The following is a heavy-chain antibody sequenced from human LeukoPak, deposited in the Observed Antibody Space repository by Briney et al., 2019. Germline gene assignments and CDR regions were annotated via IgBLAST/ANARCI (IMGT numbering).Heavy chain of an antibody. CDR3: ARDPADYYNGMDV. V-gene: IGHV3-33*01. Sequence: GGSLRLSCAASGFTFSSYGMHWVRQAPGKGLEWVAVIWYDGSNKYYADSVKGRFTISRDNSKNTLYLQMNSLRAEDTAVYYCARDPADYYNGMDVWGQGTTVTVS. CDR1: GFTFSSYG. CDR2: IWYDGSNK. J-gene: IGHJ6*02.